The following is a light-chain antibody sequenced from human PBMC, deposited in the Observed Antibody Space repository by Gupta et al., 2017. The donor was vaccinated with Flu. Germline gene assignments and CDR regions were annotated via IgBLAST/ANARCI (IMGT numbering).Light chain of an antibody. CDR2: DVK. CDR1: SSNIGTYNY. J-gene: IGLJ1*01. CDR3: SSYAGGYV. V-gene: IGLV2-11*01. Sequence: QSALTQPRSVSGSPGQSVTISCTGSSSNIGTYNYVSWYQQHPGEAPKLMIYDVKKRPSGVPGRFSASKSDNTASLTISGLQAEDEADYYCSSYAGGYVFGTGTRVTVL.